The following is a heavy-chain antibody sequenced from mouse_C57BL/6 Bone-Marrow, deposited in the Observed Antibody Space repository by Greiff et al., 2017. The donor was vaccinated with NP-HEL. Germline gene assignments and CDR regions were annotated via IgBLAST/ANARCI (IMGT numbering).Heavy chain of an antibody. CDR1: GYAFSSSW. CDR2: IYPGDGDT. Sequence: VKLMESGPELVKPGASVKISCKASGYAFSSSWMNWVKQRPGKGLEWIGRIYPGDGDTNYNGKFKGKATLTADKSSSTAYMQLSSLTSEDSAVYFCARSKGDTTVPRHYFDYWGQGTTLTVSS. J-gene: IGHJ2*01. V-gene: IGHV1-82*01. D-gene: IGHD1-1*01. CDR3: ARSKGDTTVPRHYFDY.